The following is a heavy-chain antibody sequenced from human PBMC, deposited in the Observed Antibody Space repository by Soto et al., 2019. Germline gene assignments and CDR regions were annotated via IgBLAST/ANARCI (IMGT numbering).Heavy chain of an antibody. D-gene: IGHD3-22*01. CDR3: AREGGFDYYDSSGYDY. V-gene: IGHV3-30-3*01. CDR1: GFTFSSYA. CDR2: ISYDGSNK. Sequence: QVQLVESGGGVVQPGRSLRLSCAASGFTFSSYAMHWVRQAPGKGLEWVAVISYDGSNKYYADSVKGRFTISRDNSKNTLYLQMNSLRAEDTAVYYCAREGGFDYYDSSGYDYWGQGTLVTVSS. J-gene: IGHJ4*02.